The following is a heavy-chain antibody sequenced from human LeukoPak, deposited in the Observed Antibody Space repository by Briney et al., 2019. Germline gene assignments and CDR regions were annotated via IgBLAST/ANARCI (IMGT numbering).Heavy chain of an antibody. Sequence: GGSLRLSCVASGFTFGSYTMNWVRQAPGKGLEWVSHISSTSTTYCADSVKGRFTTSRDNAKNLLYLQMNSLRDEDTAVYYCAAAGDYWGQGTLVTVSS. V-gene: IGHV3-48*02. J-gene: IGHJ4*02. CDR3: AAAGDY. D-gene: IGHD3-10*01. CDR2: ISSTSTT. CDR1: GFTFGSYT.